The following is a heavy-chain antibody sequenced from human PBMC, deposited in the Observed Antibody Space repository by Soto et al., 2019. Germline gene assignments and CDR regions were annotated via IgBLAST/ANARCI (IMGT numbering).Heavy chain of an antibody. CDR3: ARSNDSSGYYRLPYYFDY. Sequence: LSLTCTVSGGSISSGDYYWSWIRQPPGKGLEWIGYIYYSGSTYYNPSLKSRVTISVDTSKNQFSLKLSSVTAADTAVYYCARSNDSSGYYRLPYYFDYWGRGTLVTVSS. J-gene: IGHJ4*02. CDR2: IYYSGST. CDR1: GGSISSGDYY. D-gene: IGHD3-22*01. V-gene: IGHV4-30-4*01.